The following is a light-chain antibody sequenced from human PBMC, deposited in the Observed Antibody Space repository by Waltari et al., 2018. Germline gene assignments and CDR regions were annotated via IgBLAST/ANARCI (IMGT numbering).Light chain of an antibody. CDR1: SSDGGGYNL. CDR2: DVT. Sequence: QAALTQPASVSGAPGQSITIPCTWHSSDGGGYNLGPWYQHHPGKAPKLMIFDVTRWPSGVSNRFSGSKSGNTASLTISGLQAEDEADYYCSSYTSTSAIVFGGGTKVTVL. V-gene: IGLV2-14*03. CDR3: SSYTSTSAIV. J-gene: IGLJ2*01.